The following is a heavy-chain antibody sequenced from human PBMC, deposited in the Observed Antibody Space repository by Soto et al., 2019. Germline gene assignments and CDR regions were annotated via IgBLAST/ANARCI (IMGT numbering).Heavy chain of an antibody. Sequence: EVQLVESGGGLIQPGGSLRLSCAASGFTVSRNYMSWVRQAPGKGLEWVSVIYSGGSTYYADSVKGRFTISRDNSKNTLYLQMNSLRAEDTAVYYCARNSGSYYDSYFTNWGQGTLVTVSS. CDR2: IYSGGST. CDR1: GFTVSRNY. CDR3: ARNSGSYYDSYFTN. D-gene: IGHD1-26*01. J-gene: IGHJ4*02. V-gene: IGHV3-53*01.